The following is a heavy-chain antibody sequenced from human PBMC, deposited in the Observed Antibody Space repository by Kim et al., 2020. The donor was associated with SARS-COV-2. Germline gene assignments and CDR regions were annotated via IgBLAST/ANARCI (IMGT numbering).Heavy chain of an antibody. CDR2: ITSDRNTI. CDR3: ARSVEGAFDV. CDR1: GFTFSVYS. D-gene: IGHD2-21*01. J-gene: IGHJ3*01. Sequence: GGSLRLSCVASGFTFSVYSMNWVRQAPGKGLEWISYITSDRNTIKYADSVKGRFTISRDNAKNSVYLQMNRLRDEDTALYYCARSVEGAFDVWGQGTALTVSS. V-gene: IGHV3-48*02.